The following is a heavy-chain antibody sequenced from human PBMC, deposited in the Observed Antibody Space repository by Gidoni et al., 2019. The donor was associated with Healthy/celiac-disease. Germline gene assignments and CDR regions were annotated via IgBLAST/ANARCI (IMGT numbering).Heavy chain of an antibody. CDR2: ISGSGGSR. D-gene: IGHD1-26*01. CDR1: GVTFRSYA. J-gene: IGHJ6*03. V-gene: IGHV3-23*01. Sequence: EVQLLESGGGLVQPGGSLRLSCAASGVTFRSYAMSWVRQAPGKGLEWVSAISGSGGSRYYADSVKGRFNISRDNSKNTMYLQRNSLRAEDTAVYYCAKEAGELPYYYYYYMDVWGKGTTVTVSS. CDR3: AKEAGELPYYYYYYMDV.